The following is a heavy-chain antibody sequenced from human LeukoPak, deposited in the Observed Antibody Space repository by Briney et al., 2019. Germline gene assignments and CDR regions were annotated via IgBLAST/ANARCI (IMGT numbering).Heavy chain of an antibody. CDR3: ARDRSTVTGDY. V-gene: IGHV3-66*02. D-gene: IGHD4-17*01. CDR2: IYSGGST. Sequence: GGSLRLSCAASGFTVSSNYMSWVHQAPGKGLEWVSVIYSGGSTYYADSVKGRFTISRDNSKNTLYLQMNSLRAEDTAVYYCARDRSTVTGDYWGQGTLVTVSS. J-gene: IGHJ4*02. CDR1: GFTVSSNY.